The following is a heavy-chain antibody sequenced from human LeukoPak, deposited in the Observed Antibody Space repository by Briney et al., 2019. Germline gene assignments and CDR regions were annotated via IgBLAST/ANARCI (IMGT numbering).Heavy chain of an antibody. V-gene: IGHV3-23*01. Sequence: PGGSLRLSCAASGFTFSSYAMSWVRQAPGKGLEWVSAISGSGGSTYYADSVKGRFTISRDNSKNTLYLQMNSLRAEDTAVYYCAKVYYDFWSGYYSHFDYWGQGTLVTVSS. D-gene: IGHD3-3*01. CDR3: AKVYYDFWSGYYSHFDY. J-gene: IGHJ4*02. CDR2: ISGSGGST. CDR1: GFTFSSYA.